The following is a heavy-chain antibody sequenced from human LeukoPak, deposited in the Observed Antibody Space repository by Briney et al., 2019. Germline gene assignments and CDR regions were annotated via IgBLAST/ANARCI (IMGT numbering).Heavy chain of an antibody. J-gene: IGHJ5*02. CDR1: GGSISNSNYY. CDR2: AYHSGTA. D-gene: IGHD6-6*01. V-gene: IGHV4-39*07. Sequence: SETLSLTCTVSGGSISNSNYYWGWIRQPPGKGLEWIGSAYHSGTAYYNPSLKSRVTISIDTSRNQFSLEVTSMTAADTAVYYCARNTSSSPWFDPWGQGTLVTVSS. CDR3: ARNTSSSPWFDP.